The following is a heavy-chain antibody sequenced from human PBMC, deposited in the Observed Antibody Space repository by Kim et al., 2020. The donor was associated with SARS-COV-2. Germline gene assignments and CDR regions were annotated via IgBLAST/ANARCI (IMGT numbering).Heavy chain of an antibody. J-gene: IGHJ5*02. Sequence: SETLSLTCTVSGGSISSSSYYWGWIRQPPGKGLEWIGSIYYSGSTYYNPSLKSRVTISVDTSKNQFSLKLSSVTAADTAVYYCARHGGGITMIVVVINWFDPWGQGTLVTVSS. D-gene: IGHD3-22*01. V-gene: IGHV4-39*01. CDR2: IYYSGST. CDR3: ARHGGGITMIVVVINWFDP. CDR1: GGSISSSSYY.